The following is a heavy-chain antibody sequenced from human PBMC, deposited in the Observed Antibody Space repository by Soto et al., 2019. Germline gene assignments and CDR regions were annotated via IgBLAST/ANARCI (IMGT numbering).Heavy chain of an antibody. V-gene: IGHV3-7*05. J-gene: IGHJ4*02. CDR2: IKQDGSEK. CDR1: GFTFSSYW. CDR3: ARLRGSSSPTVYFDY. D-gene: IGHD6-6*01. Sequence: ESGGGLVQPGGSLRLSCAASGFTFSSYWMSWVRQAPGKGLEWVANIKQDGSEKYYVDSVKGRFTISRDNAKNSLYLQMNSLRAEDTAVYYCARLRGSSSPTVYFDYWGQGTLVTVSS.